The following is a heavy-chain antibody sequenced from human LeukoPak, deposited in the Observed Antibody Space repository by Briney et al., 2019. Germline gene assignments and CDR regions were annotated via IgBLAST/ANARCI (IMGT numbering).Heavy chain of an antibody. CDR2: INPNSSGT. D-gene: IGHD5-18*01. CDR3: ARGYGYISD. J-gene: IGHJ4*02. V-gene: IGHV1-2*02. Sequence: ASVKVSCKASGYTFTGYYMHWVRQAPRQGLEWMGWINPNSSGTYYTRKFQGRVTMTRDTSITTAYMELSRPTSDDTAVYYCARGYGYISDWGQGTLVTVSS. CDR1: GYTFTGYY.